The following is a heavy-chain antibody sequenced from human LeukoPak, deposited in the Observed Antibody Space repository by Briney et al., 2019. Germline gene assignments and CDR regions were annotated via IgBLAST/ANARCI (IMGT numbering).Heavy chain of an antibody. CDR2: IYHSGST. CDR3: ARPPGSGFGELFAFDI. CDR1: GFTFSSYW. V-gene: IGHV4-4*02. Sequence: GSLRLSCAASGFTFSSYWMSWVRQPPGKGLEWIGEIYHSGSTNYNPSLKSRVTISVDKSKNQFSLKLSSVTAADTAVYYCARPPGSGFGELFAFDIWGQGTMVTVSS. D-gene: IGHD3-10*01. J-gene: IGHJ3*02.